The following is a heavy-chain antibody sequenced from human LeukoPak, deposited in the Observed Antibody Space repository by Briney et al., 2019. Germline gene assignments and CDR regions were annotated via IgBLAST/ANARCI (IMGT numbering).Heavy chain of an antibody. CDR2: ISWNSGSI. Sequence: GRSLRLSCAASGFTFDDYAMHWVRQAPGKGLEWVSGISWNSGSIGYADSVKGRFTISRDNAKNSLYLQMNSLRAEDTALYYCAKDISGGGYGPRGYFDYWGQGTLVTVSS. J-gene: IGHJ4*02. CDR3: AKDISGGGYGPRGYFDY. D-gene: IGHD5-12*01. V-gene: IGHV3-9*01. CDR1: GFTFDDYA.